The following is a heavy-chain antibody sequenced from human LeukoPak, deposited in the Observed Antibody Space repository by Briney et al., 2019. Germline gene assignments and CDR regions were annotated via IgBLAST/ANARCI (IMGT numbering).Heavy chain of an antibody. V-gene: IGHV3-11*01. Sequence: RSGGSLRLSCAASGFTFSDYYMSWLRQAPGKGLEGVSYISSSGSTIYYADSVKGRFTISRDNAKNSLYLQMNSLRAEDTAVYYCARGSADSSGYYRYWGQGTLVTVSS. CDR3: ARGSADSSGYYRY. J-gene: IGHJ4*02. CDR1: GFTFSDYY. CDR2: ISSSGSTI. D-gene: IGHD3-22*01.